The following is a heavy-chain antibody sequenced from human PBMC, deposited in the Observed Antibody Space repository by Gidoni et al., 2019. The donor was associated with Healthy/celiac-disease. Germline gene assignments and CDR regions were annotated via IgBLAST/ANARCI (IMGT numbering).Heavy chain of an antibody. V-gene: IGHV3-15*01. CDR3: TTVIVAIHYYYYGMDV. D-gene: IGHD5-12*01. CDR1: GFTFSNAW. CDR2: IKSKTDGGAT. Sequence: EVQLVESGGGLVKPGGSLRLSCAASGFTFSNAWMSWVRQAPWKGLEWVGRIKSKTDGGATDDAAPVKGRFTISRDDSKNTLYLQMNSLKTEDTAVYYCTTVIVAIHYYYYGMDVWGQGTTVTVSS. J-gene: IGHJ6*02.